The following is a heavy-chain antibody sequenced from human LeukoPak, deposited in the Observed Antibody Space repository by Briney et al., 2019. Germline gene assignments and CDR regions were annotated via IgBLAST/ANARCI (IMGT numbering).Heavy chain of an antibody. CDR1: GFTFSTYS. CDR3: AREVYDGSDI. J-gene: IGHJ3*02. V-gene: IGHV3-48*04. D-gene: IGHD3-22*01. CDR2: ISSSTSTT. Sequence: GGSLRLSCEASGFTFSTYSMNWVRQAPGKGLEWVSYISSSTSTTYYADSVKGRFTISRDNAKNSVYLQMNSLRAEDTAIYYCAREVYDGSDIWGQGTMVTVSS.